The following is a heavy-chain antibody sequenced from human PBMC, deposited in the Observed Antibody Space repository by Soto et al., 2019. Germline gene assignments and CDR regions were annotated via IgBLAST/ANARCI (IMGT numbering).Heavy chain of an antibody. V-gene: IGHV4-34*01. J-gene: IGHJ4*02. CDR1: GGPFSGYY. CDR3: ARGLGIAVVRREAPRPRYYFDY. D-gene: IGHD6-19*01. Sequence: PSETLSLTCAVYGGPFSGYYWSWIRQPPGKGLEWIGEINHSGSTNYNPSLKSRVTISVDTSKNQFSLKLSSVTAADTAVYYCARGLGIAVVRREAPRPRYYFDYWGQGTLVTVSS. CDR2: INHSGST.